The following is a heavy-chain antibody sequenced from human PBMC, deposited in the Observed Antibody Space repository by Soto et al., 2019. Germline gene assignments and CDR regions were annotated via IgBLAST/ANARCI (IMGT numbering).Heavy chain of an antibody. D-gene: IGHD3-3*01. J-gene: IGHJ6*02. CDR1: GGSISSYY. Sequence: SETLSLTCTVSGGSISSYYWSWIRQPPGKGLEWIGYIYYSGSTNYNPSLKSRVTISVDTSKNQFSLKLSSVTAADTAVYYCARDSVSHDFTYYYYGMDVWGQGTTVTVSS. CDR3: ARDSVSHDFTYYYYGMDV. CDR2: IYYSGST. V-gene: IGHV4-59*01.